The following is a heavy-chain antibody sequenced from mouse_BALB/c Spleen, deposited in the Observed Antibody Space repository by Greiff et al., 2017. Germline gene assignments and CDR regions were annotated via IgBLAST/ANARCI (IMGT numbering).Heavy chain of an antibody. Sequence: DVKLVESGGGLVQPGGSRKLSCAASGFTFSSFGMHWVRQAPEKGLEWVAYISSGSSTIYYADTVKGRFTISRDNPKNTLFLQMTSLRSEDTAMYYCARHFRDYYAMDYWGQGTSVTVSS. J-gene: IGHJ4*01. CDR2: ISSGSSTI. V-gene: IGHV5-17*02. CDR3: ARHFRDYYAMDY. CDR1: GFTFSSFG.